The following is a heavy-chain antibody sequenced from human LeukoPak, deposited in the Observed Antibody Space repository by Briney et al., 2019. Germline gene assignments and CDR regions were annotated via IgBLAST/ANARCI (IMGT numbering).Heavy chain of an antibody. D-gene: IGHD3-10*01. CDR1: GYTFTSYD. CDR2: MNPNSGNT. Sequence: GASVKVSCKASGYTFTSYDINWVRQATGQGLEWMGWMNPNSGNTGYAQEFQGRVTTTRNTSISTAYMELSSLRSEDTAVYYCATAYGSAFLNWFDPWGQGTLVTVSS. CDR3: ATAYGSAFLNWFDP. J-gene: IGHJ5*02. V-gene: IGHV1-8*01.